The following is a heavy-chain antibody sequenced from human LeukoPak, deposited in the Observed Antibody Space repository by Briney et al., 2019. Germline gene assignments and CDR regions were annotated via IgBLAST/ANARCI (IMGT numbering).Heavy chain of an antibody. V-gene: IGHV4-59*12. D-gene: IGHD1-7*01. CDR3: ARDSGTTGEVKFDP. J-gene: IGHJ5*02. CDR1: GGSISSYY. Sequence: PSETLSLTCTVSGGSISSYYWSWIRQPPGKGLEWIGYMYNSGSTNYNPSLESRVTMSLDTSKNHFSLKLRSVTAADTAVYYCARDSGTTGEVKFDPWGQGTLVTVSS. CDR2: MYNSGST.